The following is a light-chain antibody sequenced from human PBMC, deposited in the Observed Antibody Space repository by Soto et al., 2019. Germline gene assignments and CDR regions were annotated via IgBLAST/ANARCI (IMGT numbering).Light chain of an antibody. Sequence: EIVLTQSPGTLSLSPGERATLSCRASQSVSSSYLAWYQKKPGQAPRLLIYGASSRATGIPDRFSGSGSGTDFTLTISRLEPEDFAVYYCQQYGSSPLYTVGQGTKLEIK. CDR1: QSVSSSY. V-gene: IGKV3-20*01. CDR2: GAS. J-gene: IGKJ2*01. CDR3: QQYGSSPLYT.